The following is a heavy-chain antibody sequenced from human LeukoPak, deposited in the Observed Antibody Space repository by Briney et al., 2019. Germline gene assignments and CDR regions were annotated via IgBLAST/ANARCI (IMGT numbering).Heavy chain of an antibody. J-gene: IGHJ1*01. CDR3: ARARINWYYYDSSADFQH. V-gene: IGHV1-18*04. Sequence: ASVKVSCKASGYTFTGYYMHWVRQAPGQGLEWMGWISAYNGNTNYAQKLQGRVTMTTDTSTSTAYMELRSLRSDDTAVYYCARARINWYYYDSSADFQHWGQGTLVTVSS. CDR1: GYTFTGYY. D-gene: IGHD3-22*01. CDR2: ISAYNGNT.